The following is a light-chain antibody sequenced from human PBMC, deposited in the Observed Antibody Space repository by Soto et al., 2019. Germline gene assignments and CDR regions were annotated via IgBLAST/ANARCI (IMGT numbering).Light chain of an antibody. J-gene: IGLJ1*01. V-gene: IGLV2-14*03. CDR3: CSYADGSIYF. CDR2: YVD. Sequence: QSALTQPASVSGSPGQSITISCTGTSRDVGAYDYVSWYLQYPDKAPQLLIYYVDHRPSGVSSRFSGSKSGNTASLTISGLQAEYEGDYYSCSYADGSIYFFGTGTKLTVL. CDR1: SRDVGAYDY.